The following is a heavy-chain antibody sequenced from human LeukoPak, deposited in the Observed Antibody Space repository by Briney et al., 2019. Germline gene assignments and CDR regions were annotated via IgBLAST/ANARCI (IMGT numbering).Heavy chain of an antibody. CDR3: ARSIYCSSTSCYNLGPIIGNWFDP. D-gene: IGHD2-2*02. CDR2: IYTSGST. V-gene: IGHV4-4*09. Sequence: PSETLSLTCTVSSGSISSYYWSWIRQPPGKGLEWIGYIYTSGSTNYNPSLKSRVTISVDTSKNKFSLKLSSVTAADTAVYYCARSIYCSSTSCYNLGPIIGNWFDPWGQGTLVTVSS. J-gene: IGHJ5*02. CDR1: SGSISSYY.